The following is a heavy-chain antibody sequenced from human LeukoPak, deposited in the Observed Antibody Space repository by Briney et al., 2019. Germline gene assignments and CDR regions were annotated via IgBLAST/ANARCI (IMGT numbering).Heavy chain of an antibody. D-gene: IGHD3-22*01. CDR1: GGSFTFTSHA. Sequence: SVKVSRKASGGSFTFTSHAISWVRQAPGQGVEWMGGLIPIYGSANYAQKFQGRVTITSDESTRTVYLELSSLRPEDSAVYYCAGFFYDNSGDAFDIWGQGTMVTVSS. V-gene: IGHV1-69*13. CDR2: LIPIYGSA. CDR3: AGFFYDNSGDAFDI. J-gene: IGHJ3*02.